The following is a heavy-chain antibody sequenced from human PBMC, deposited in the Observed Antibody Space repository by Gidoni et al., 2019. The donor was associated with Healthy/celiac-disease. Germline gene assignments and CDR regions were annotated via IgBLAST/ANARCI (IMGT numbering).Heavy chain of an antibody. Sequence: QVQLVQSGAEVKKPGASVKVSCKASGYTFTSYYMHWVRQAPGQGLEWMGIINPSGGSTSYAQKFQGRVTMTRDTSTSTVYMELSSLRSEDTAVYYCARDMGGGYCSSTSCYAGEDYWGQGTLVTVSS. CDR3: ARDMGGGYCSSTSCYAGEDY. J-gene: IGHJ4*02. D-gene: IGHD2-2*01. CDR2: INPSGGST. CDR1: GYTFTSYY. V-gene: IGHV1-46*03.